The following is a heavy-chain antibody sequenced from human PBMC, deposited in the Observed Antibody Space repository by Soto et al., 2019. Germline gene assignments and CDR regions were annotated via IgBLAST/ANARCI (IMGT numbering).Heavy chain of an antibody. CDR2: INHSGST. D-gene: IGHD5-12*01. CDR1: CGSFIGYY. J-gene: IGHJ6*02. CDR3: ARSLGIYRRYYGMDV. V-gene: IGHV4-34*01. Sequence: SETLSLTCAFYCGSFIGYYWSWIRQPPGKGLEWIGEINHSGSTNYNPSLKSRVTISVDTSKNQFSLKLSSVTAADTAVYYCARSLGIYRRYYGMDVWGQGTTVTVSS.